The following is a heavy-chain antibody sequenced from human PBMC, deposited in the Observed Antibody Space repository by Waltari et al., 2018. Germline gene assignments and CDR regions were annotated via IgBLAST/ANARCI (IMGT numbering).Heavy chain of an antibody. D-gene: IGHD3-22*01. CDR3: AKMFSGHYSFDY. J-gene: IGHJ4*02. CDR2: LSISGGAT. Sequence: EVQLLESGGGLAQPGGSLRLSCAASGSTFSTYAMSWVRQAPGEGLECVALSISGGATFYADSVKCRFTISTDKSKNTLYLQMNSLRAEDTATYYCAKMFSGHYSFDYWGQGTLVTVSS. V-gene: IGHV3-23*01. CDR1: GSTFSTYA.